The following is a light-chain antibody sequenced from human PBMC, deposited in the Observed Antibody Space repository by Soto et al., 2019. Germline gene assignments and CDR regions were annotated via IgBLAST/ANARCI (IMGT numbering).Light chain of an antibody. CDR2: AAS. J-gene: IGKJ5*01. CDR1: QSISSY. Sequence: DIQMTQSPSSLSASVGDRVTITCRASQSISSYLNWYQQKPGKAPKLLIYAASSLQSGVPSRFGGSGTGTDFTLAISSLQPEDFATYYCHQSYSMPITFGQGTRLEIK. V-gene: IGKV1-39*01. CDR3: HQSYSMPIT.